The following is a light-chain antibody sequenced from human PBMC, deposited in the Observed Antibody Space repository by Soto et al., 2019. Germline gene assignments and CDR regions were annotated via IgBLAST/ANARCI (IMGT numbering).Light chain of an antibody. J-gene: IGKJ5*01. CDR3: QQSYSTIT. Sequence: DIQMTQSPSSLSASVGDRVTITCRASQSISTLLNWYQQKPGKAPKLLIYGASGLQSGVPSGFSGSGSGTDFTLTISSLQPEDFGTYYCQQSYSTITFGQGTRLEIK. CDR2: GAS. V-gene: IGKV1-39*01. CDR1: QSISTL.